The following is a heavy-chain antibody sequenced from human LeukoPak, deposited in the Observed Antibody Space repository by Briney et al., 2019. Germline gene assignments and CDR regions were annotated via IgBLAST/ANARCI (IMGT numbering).Heavy chain of an antibody. CDR2: INTNTGNP. CDR3: AREFTPPYSNGWSQRY. D-gene: IGHD6-19*01. V-gene: IGHV7-4-1*02. CDR1: GGTFSTYA. J-gene: IGHJ4*02. Sequence: ASVKVSCKASGGTFSTYAVSWVRQAPGLGLEWMGWINTNTGNPTYAQGFTGRFVFSLDTSVSTAYLQISSLKAEDTAVYYCAREFTPPYSNGWSQRYWGQGTLVTVSS.